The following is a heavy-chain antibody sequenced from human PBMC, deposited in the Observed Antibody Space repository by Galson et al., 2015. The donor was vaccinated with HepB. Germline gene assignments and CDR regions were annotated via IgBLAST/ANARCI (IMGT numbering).Heavy chain of an antibody. V-gene: IGHV3-73*01. CDR1: GFTFSGSA. CDR2: IRSKANSCAT. J-gene: IGHJ4*02. Sequence: SLRLSCAASGFTFSGSAMHWVRQASGKGLEWVGRIRSKANSCATSYAASVKGRFTISRDDSKNTAYLQMNSLKTEDTAVYYCRSTEGEFIDYWGQGTLVTVSS. D-gene: IGHD3-10*01. CDR3: RSTEGEFIDY.